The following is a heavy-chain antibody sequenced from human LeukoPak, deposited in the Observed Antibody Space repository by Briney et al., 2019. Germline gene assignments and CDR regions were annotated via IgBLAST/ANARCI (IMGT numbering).Heavy chain of an antibody. D-gene: IGHD1-14*01. CDR3: ARVNPNPKTPHGWFDP. Sequence: PSGTLCLTCTVSGGSISSHYWSWIRQPPGKGLEWIGYMYYSGSTNYNPSLKSRVTISVDTSKNQFSLKLSSVTAADTAVYYCARVNPNPKTPHGWFDPWGQGTLVTVSS. J-gene: IGHJ5*02. V-gene: IGHV4-59*11. CDR2: MYYSGST. CDR1: GGSISSHY.